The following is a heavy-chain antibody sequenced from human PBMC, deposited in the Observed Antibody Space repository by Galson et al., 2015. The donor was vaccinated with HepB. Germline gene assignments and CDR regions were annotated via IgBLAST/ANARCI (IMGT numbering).Heavy chain of an antibody. CDR1: GFTFSSYA. CDR2: ISYGGSNK. Sequence: SLRLSCAASGFTFSSYAMHWVRQAPGKGLEWVAVISYGGSNKYYADSVRGRFTISRDNSKNTLYLQMNSLRAEDTAVYYCARSFGNMEMTIWAGPGYFDYWGQGTLVTVSS. CDR3: ARSFGNMEMTIWAGPGYFDY. V-gene: IGHV3-30-3*01. D-gene: IGHD3-10*01. J-gene: IGHJ4*02.